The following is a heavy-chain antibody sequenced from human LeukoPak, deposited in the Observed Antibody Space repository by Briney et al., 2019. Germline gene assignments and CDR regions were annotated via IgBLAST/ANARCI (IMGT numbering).Heavy chain of an antibody. Sequence: GESLKISCKGSGYSFSTYWIGWVRQMPGQGLEWMGIIYPGDSDTTYSPSFQGQVTISADKSISTAYLQWSSLKASDTAMYYCARGPTPYYYDSSGYYPTWGQGTLVTVSS. CDR2: IYPGDSDT. CDR3: ARGPTPYYYDSSGYYPT. V-gene: IGHV5-51*01. D-gene: IGHD3-22*01. J-gene: IGHJ4*02. CDR1: GYSFSTYW.